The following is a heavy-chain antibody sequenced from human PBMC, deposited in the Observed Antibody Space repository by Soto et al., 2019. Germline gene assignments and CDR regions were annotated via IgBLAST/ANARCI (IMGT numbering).Heavy chain of an antibody. CDR2: ISTSNGDT. Sequence: QVQLVQSGPEVKEPGASVRVSCKASGYTFINYNIFWVRKAPGQGLEWMGWISTSNGDTNYAQNFQGRVTMTTDTSTSTADVELKSLRYDGTAVYYCAIDITGATGDYLGQGTLVTVFS. V-gene: IGHV1-18*01. CDR1: GYTFINYN. D-gene: IGHD1-26*01. CDR3: AIDITGATGDY. J-gene: IGHJ4*02.